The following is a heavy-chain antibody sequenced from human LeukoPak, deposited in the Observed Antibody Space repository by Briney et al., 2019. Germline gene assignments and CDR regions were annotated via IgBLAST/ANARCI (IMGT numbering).Heavy chain of an antibody. CDR1: GFTINNYW. D-gene: IGHD5-18*01. V-gene: IGHV3-7*01. CDR3: ARENTAVPGGDC. CDR2: IKQDGSEK. Sequence: GGSLRLSCAASGFTINNYWMSWVRQAPGKGLEWVANIKQDGSEKYYVDSVEGRFTISRDNAKNSVYLQMNSLRAEDTAVYYCARENTAVPGGDCWGQGTLVTVSS. J-gene: IGHJ4*02.